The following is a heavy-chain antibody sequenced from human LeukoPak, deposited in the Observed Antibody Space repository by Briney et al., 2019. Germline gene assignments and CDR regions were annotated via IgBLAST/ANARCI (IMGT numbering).Heavy chain of an antibody. CDR2: ISADNDNT. J-gene: IGHJ4*02. V-gene: IGHV1-18*04. CDR1: GFTFKNYG. Sequence: ASVKVSCKASGFTFKNYGFSWVRQPPGQGLQWMGWISADNDNTKYAQNLQGRVIMTTDRSTGTAYVELTSLRSDDTAVYYCARDRRGYSAYDGEGFDYWGQGTLVTVSS. D-gene: IGHD5-12*01. CDR3: ARDRRGYSAYDGEGFDY.